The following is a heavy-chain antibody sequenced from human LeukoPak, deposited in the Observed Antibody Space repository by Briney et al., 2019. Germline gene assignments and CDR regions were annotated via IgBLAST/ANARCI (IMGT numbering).Heavy chain of an antibody. CDR3: AKFGGSFAFLDY. Sequence: SETLSLTCTVSGGSISSYYWSWIRQPPGKGLEWIGYIYYSGSTNYNPSLKSRVTISVDTSKNQFSLKLSSVTAADTAVYYCAKFGGSFAFLDYWGQGTLVTVSS. CDR1: GGSISSYY. V-gene: IGHV4-59*01. D-gene: IGHD1-26*01. J-gene: IGHJ4*02. CDR2: IYYSGST.